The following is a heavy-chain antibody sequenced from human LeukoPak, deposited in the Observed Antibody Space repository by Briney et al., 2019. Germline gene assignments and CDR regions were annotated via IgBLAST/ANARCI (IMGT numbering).Heavy chain of an antibody. CDR3: ARGLDAVYRYGMDV. D-gene: IGHD2-2*01. CDR2: IYHSGST. Sequence: SGTLSLTCAVSGGSLSSGGYSWSWIRQPPGKGLEWIGYIYHSGSTYYNPSLKSRVTISVDRSKNQFSLKLSSVTAADTAVYYCARGLDAVYRYGMDVWGQGTTVSVSS. CDR1: GGSLSSGGYS. J-gene: IGHJ6*02. V-gene: IGHV4-30-2*01.